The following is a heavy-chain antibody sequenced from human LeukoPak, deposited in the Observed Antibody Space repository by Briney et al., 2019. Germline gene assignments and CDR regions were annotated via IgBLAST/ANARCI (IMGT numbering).Heavy chain of an antibody. CDR2: MNPNSGNT. Sequence: ASVKVSCKASGYTFTSYDINWVRQATGQGLEWMGWMNPNSGNTGYAQKFQGRVTMTRNTSISTAYMELSSLRSEDTAVYYCASLTRGVMFADYYGMDVWGQGTTVTVPS. J-gene: IGHJ6*02. CDR3: ASLTRGVMFADYYGMDV. D-gene: IGHD3-10*01. CDR1: GYTFTSYD. V-gene: IGHV1-8*01.